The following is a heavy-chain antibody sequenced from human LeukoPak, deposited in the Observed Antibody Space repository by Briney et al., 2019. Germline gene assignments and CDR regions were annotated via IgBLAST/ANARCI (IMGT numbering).Heavy chain of an antibody. CDR3: ARGNRPPDY. V-gene: IGHV3-11*06. CDR1: GFTFSDYY. CDR2: ISGSSKYI. Sequence: GGSLRLSCAASGFTFSDYYMSWIRKAPGKGLEWVSYISGSSKYINYADSVKGRFTISRDNAKNSLYLQMNSLRAEDTAVYYCARGNRPPDYWGQGTLVTVSS. J-gene: IGHJ4*02.